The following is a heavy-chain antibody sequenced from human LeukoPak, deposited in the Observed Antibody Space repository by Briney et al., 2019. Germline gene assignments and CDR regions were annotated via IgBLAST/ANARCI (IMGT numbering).Heavy chain of an antibody. CDR1: GYSFTSYW. J-gene: IGHJ4*02. D-gene: IGHD6-13*01. Sequence: PGESLKISCKGSGYSFTSYWIGWVRQMPGKGLEWMGIIYPGDSDTRYSPSFQGQVTISADKSISTAYLQWSSLKASDTAMYYCARNNRRAAASPLPYYWGQGTLVTVSS. CDR2: IYPGDSDT. V-gene: IGHV5-51*01. CDR3: ARNNRRAAASPLPYY.